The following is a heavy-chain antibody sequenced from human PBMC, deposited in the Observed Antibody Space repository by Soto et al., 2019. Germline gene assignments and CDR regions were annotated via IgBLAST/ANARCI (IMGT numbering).Heavy chain of an antibody. CDR3: ASTRYDSSGYYFQH. CDR1: GGSISSYY. Sequence: SETLFLTCTVSGGSISSYYWSGIRQPPGKGLEWIGYIYYSGSTNYNPSLKSRVTISVDTSKNQFSLKLSSVTAADTAVYYCASTRYDSSGYYFQHWGQGTLVTVSS. J-gene: IGHJ1*01. CDR2: IYYSGST. D-gene: IGHD3-22*01. V-gene: IGHV4-59*01.